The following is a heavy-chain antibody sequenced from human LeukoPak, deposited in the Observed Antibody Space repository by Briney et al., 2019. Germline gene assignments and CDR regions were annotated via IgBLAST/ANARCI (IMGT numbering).Heavy chain of an antibody. Sequence: SETLSLTCTVSGGSISSGDYYWSWIRQPPGKGLEWIGYIYYSGSTYYNPSLKSRVTISVDTSKNQFSLKLSSVTAAETAVYYCARNIVGATGFDYWGQGTLVTVSS. J-gene: IGHJ4*02. D-gene: IGHD1-26*01. CDR3: ARNIVGATGFDY. CDR2: IYYSGST. V-gene: IGHV4-30-4*01. CDR1: GGSISSGDYY.